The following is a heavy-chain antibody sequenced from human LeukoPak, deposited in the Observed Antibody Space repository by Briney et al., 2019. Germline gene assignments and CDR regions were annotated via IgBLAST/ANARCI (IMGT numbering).Heavy chain of an antibody. J-gene: IGHJ5*02. Sequence: PGGSLRLSCTASGFTFGDSAMGWVRQAPGKGLEWVGFISSKDYGATTEYAASVKGRFTISRDDSKSIAYLQMNSLKTEDTAVYYCARGHPYCGGDCYSSWGQGTLVTVSS. D-gene: IGHD2-21*02. CDR2: ISSKDYGATT. CDR3: ARGHPYCGGDCYSS. V-gene: IGHV3-49*04. CDR1: GFTFGDSA.